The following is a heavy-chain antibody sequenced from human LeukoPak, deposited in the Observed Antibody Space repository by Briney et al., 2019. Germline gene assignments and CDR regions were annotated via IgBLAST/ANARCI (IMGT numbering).Heavy chain of an antibody. CDR3: ANVYYGSGSYYTPDY. CDR2: ISGSGGST. J-gene: IGHJ4*02. CDR1: GFTFSSYA. V-gene: IGHV3-23*01. Sequence: GGSLRLSCAASGFTFSSYAMSWVRQAPGKGLEWVSAISGSGGSTYYADSVKGRFTISRDNSKNTLYLQMNSLRAEDTAVYYCANVYYGSGSYYTPDYWGQGTLVTVSS. D-gene: IGHD3-10*01.